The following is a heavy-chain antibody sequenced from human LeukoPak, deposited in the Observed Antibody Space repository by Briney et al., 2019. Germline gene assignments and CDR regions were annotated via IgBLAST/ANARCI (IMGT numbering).Heavy chain of an antibody. CDR2: INQVGSGT. D-gene: IGHD6-6*01. J-gene: IGHJ4*02. V-gene: IGHV3-7*03. Sequence: GGSLRLSCAVSGWSFSTYWMSWVRQVPGKGLEWVSSINQVGSGTHYADSVRGRSTISRDNAKNSLYLQMNSLRVEDTATYYCAGEPRQLAFWGQGTLVTVSS. CDR3: AGEPRQLAF. CDR1: GWSFSTYW.